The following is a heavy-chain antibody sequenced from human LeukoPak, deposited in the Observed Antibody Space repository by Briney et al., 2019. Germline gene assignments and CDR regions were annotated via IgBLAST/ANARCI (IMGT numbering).Heavy chain of an antibody. Sequence: GGSLRLSCAASGFTFRRYGMSWVRQAPGKGLEWVSRINSDGINTSYADSVKGRFTISRDNAKNTLNLQMNSLRAEDTAVYYCARDLGQYYDTSDNWFDPWGQGTLVTVSS. CDR1: GFTFRRYG. D-gene: IGHD3-22*01. CDR3: ARDLGQYYDTSDNWFDP. CDR2: INSDGINT. J-gene: IGHJ5*02. V-gene: IGHV3-74*01.